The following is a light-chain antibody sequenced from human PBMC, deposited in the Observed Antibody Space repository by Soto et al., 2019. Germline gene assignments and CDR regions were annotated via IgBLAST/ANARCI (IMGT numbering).Light chain of an antibody. CDR1: QSINSH. V-gene: IGKV3-11*01. CDR2: DAS. J-gene: IGKJ4*01. CDR3: QQRSNWPLT. Sequence: EIVLTQSPTTLSLSLGERATLSCRASQSINSHLAWYQQKPGQAPRLLMYDASNRATDIPARFSGSGSGTDFTLTISSLDPEDFAVYYCQQRSNWPLTFGGGTKVEIK.